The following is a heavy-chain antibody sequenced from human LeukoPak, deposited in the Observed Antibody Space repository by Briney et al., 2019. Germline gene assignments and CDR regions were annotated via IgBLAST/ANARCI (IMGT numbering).Heavy chain of an antibody. V-gene: IGHV4-59*01. J-gene: IGHJ6*02. Sequence: SETLSLTCTVSGGSISSYYWSWIRQPPGKGLDWIGYVYYSGTTNYNPSLKSRVTISVDTSKNQFSLKLNSVTAADTAAYYCARAAGGVTMIRGIIGYYGMDVWGQGTTVTVSS. D-gene: IGHD3-10*01. CDR3: ARAAGGVTMIRGIIGYYGMDV. CDR2: VYYSGTT. CDR1: GGSISSYY.